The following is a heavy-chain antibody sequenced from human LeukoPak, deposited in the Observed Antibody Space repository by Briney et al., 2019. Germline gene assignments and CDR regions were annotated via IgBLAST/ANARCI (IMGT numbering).Heavy chain of an antibody. CDR3: ARGETYSSSSFWGYYYYYMDV. V-gene: IGHV7-4-1*02. J-gene: IGHJ6*03. CDR2: INTNTGNP. Sequence: ASVKVSCKASGYTFTSYAMNWVRQAPGQGLEWMGWINTNTGNPTYAQGFTGRFVFSLDTSVSTAYLQISSLKAEDTAVYYCARGETYSSSSFWGYYYYYMDVWGKGTTVTVSS. D-gene: IGHD6-6*01. CDR1: GYTFTSYA.